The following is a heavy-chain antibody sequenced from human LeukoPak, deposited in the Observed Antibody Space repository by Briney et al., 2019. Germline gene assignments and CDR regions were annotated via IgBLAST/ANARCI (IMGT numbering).Heavy chain of an antibody. CDR3: AAEQQVGATNWFDP. V-gene: IGHV1-2*06. J-gene: IGHJ5*02. CDR2: INPNSGGT. D-gene: IGHD1-26*01. CDR1: GYTFTGYY. Sequence: ASVKVSCKASGYTFTGYYMHWVRQAPGQGLEWMGRINPNSGGTNYAQKFQGRVTMTRDTSISTAYMELTRLRSDDTAVYYCAAEQQVGATNWFDPWGQGTLVTVSS.